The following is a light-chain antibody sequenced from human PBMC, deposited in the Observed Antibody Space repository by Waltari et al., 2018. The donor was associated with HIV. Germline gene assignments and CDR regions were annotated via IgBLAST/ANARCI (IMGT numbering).Light chain of an antibody. CDR2: LAS. CDR1: QSVNSN. CDR3: QQYNFWPPLT. Sequence: IVMTQSPVTLSVSPGATVTLSCRASQSVNSNLAWYQQKPGQAPRLLIYLASNRAIGIPGRFSGSGYGTEFTLTVSSLQSEDFAVYYCQQYNFWPPLTFGGGTKVEIK. J-gene: IGKJ4*01. V-gene: IGKV3-15*01.